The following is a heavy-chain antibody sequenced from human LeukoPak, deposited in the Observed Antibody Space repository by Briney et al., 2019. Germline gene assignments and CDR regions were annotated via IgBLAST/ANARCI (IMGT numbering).Heavy chain of an antibody. CDR1: GGSISSGGYS. D-gene: IGHD3-16*02. J-gene: IGHJ4*02. CDR2: ISYSGST. CDR3: ATYVGVGYSDS. V-gene: IGHV4-31*11. Sequence: SETLSLTCAVSGGSISSGGYSWSWIRQPPGKGLEWIGYISYSGSTYYNPSLKSRIIMSVDRSMNQFSLKVSSVTAADTAVYYCATYVGVGYSDSRGQGTLVTVSS.